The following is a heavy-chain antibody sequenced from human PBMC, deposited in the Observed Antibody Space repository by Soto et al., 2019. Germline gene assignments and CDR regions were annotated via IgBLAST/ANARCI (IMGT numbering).Heavy chain of an antibody. CDR1: GVSISSYY. J-gene: IGHJ4*02. CDR2: IYYSGST. CDR3: ARSDGRY. V-gene: IGHV4-59*01. Sequence: SETLSLTCTVSGVSISSYYWSWIRQPPGKGLEWIGYIYYSGSTNYNPSLKSRVTISVDTSKNQFSLKLSSVTAANTAVYYCARSDGRYWGQGTLVTVSS.